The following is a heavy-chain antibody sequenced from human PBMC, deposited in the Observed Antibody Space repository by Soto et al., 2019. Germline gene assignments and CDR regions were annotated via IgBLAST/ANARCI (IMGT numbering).Heavy chain of an antibody. CDR2: ISSSSSYI. V-gene: IGHV3-21*01. CDR3: ARYCSSTSCQSNYYGMDV. Sequence: GGSLRLSCAASGFTFSSYSMNWVRQAPGKGLEWVSSISSSSSYIYYADSVKGRFTISRDNAKNSLYLQMNSLRAEDTAVYYCARYCSSTSCQSNYYGMDVWGQGTTVTVSS. D-gene: IGHD2-2*01. J-gene: IGHJ6*02. CDR1: GFTFSSYS.